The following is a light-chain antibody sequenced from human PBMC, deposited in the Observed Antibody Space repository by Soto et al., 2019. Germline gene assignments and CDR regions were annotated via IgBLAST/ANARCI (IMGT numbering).Light chain of an antibody. J-gene: IGKJ1*01. CDR2: AAS. Sequence: AIRMTQSPSSFSASTGARVTITCRASQGISSYLAWYQQKPGKAPKLLIYAASTLQSGVPSRFSGSGSGTDFTLTISGLQSEDFATYYCQQYYSYPWTFGQGTKVDIK. CDR3: QQYYSYPWT. V-gene: IGKV1-8*01. CDR1: QGISSY.